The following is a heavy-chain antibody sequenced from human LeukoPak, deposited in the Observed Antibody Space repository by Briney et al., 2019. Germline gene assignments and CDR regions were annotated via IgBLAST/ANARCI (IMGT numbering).Heavy chain of an antibody. Sequence: GGSLRLSCAASGLTVSNNYMSWVRQAPGTGLEWVSLIYSGDTTYYADSVKGRFTISRGNAKNSLYLQMNSLRAEDTAVYYCAELGITMIGGVWGKGTTVTISS. CDR3: AELGITMIGGV. V-gene: IGHV3-53*01. CDR1: GLTVSNNY. J-gene: IGHJ6*04. D-gene: IGHD3-10*02. CDR2: IYSGDTT.